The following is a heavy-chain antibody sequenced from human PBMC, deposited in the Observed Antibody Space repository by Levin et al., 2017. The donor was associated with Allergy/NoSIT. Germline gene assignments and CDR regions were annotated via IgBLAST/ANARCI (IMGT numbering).Heavy chain of an antibody. CDR3: ARVPRIRSSWYDYWFFDL. D-gene: IGHD6-13*01. J-gene: IGHJ2*01. Sequence: PSETLSLTCAVYGGSFNDYYWSWIRQPPGKGLEWIGEINHSGSTNYNPSLISRVTILLDTSKNQFSLNLRSVTATDTAMYYCARVPRIRSSWYDYWFFDLWGRGTLVTVSS. CDR1: GGSFNDYY. CDR2: INHSGST. V-gene: IGHV4-34*01.